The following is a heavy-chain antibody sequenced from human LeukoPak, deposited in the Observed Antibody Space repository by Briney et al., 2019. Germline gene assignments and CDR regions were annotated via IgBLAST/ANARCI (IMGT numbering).Heavy chain of an antibody. D-gene: IGHD6-19*01. J-gene: IGHJ6*02. CDR1: GYSFTGYY. Sequence: ASVKVSCKTSGYSFTGYYIHWVRQAPGQGLEWMGRINPNSGGTNYAQKFQGRVTMTRDTSISTAYMELSRLRSDDTAVYYCAATRAVAPYYYGMDVWGQGTTVTVSS. V-gene: IGHV1-2*06. CDR3: AATRAVAPYYYGMDV. CDR2: INPNSGGT.